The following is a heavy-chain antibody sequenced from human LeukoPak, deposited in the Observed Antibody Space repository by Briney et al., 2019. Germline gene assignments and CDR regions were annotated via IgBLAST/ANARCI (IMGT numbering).Heavy chain of an antibody. J-gene: IGHJ4*02. CDR2: INPNSGGT. V-gene: IGHV1-2*02. Sequence: ASVKVSCKVSGYTFTGYYMHWVRQAPGQGLEWMGWINPNSGGTNYAQRFQGRVTMTRDTSITTAYMELSGLRSDDTAVYYCARGFKYFDWLLDYWGQGTLVTVSS. CDR3: ARGFKYFDWLLDY. D-gene: IGHD3-9*01. CDR1: GYTFTGYY.